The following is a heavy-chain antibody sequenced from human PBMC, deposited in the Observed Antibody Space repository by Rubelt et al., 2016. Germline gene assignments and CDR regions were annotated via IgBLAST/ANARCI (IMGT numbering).Heavy chain of an antibody. CDR3: AASTARLTTDFDY. Sequence: QLQLQESGPGLVKPSETLSLTCTVSGGSISSTNNYWAWIRQPPGKGLEWIGSISSSGSTYYTTSLQRRVTISVDTSKNKFSLKLTSVTAADTAVYYCAASTARLTTDFDYWGQGTLVTVSS. D-gene: IGHD1-14*01. J-gene: IGHJ4*02. CDR2: ISSSGST. CDR1: GGSISSTNNY. V-gene: IGHV4-39*07.